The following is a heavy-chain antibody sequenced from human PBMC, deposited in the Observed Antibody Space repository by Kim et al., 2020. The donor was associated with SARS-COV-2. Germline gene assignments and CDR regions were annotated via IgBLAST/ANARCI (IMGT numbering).Heavy chain of an antibody. CDR2: ISYDGSNK. J-gene: IGHJ4*02. V-gene: IGHV3-30*18. CDR3: AKAKYVVVVAATPWFCDY. D-gene: IGHD2-15*01. CDR1: GFTFSSYG. Sequence: GVSLRLSCAASGFTFSSYGMHWVRQAPGKGLEWVAVISYDGSNKYYADSVKGRFTISRDNSKNTLYLQMNSLRAEDTAVYYCAKAKYVVVVAATPWFCDYWGQGTLVTVSS.